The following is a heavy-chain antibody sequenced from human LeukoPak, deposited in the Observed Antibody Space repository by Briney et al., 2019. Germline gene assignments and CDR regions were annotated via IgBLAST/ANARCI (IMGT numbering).Heavy chain of an antibody. D-gene: IGHD6-13*01. CDR1: GGXISSYY. CDR3: ARGRSPEPGIAPI. J-gene: IGHJ3*02. Sequence: PSETLSLTCTVSGGXISSYYWSWIRQPPGKGLEWIGYIYYSGITNYNPSLKSRVTISVDTSKNQFSLKLSSVTAADTAVYYCARGRSPEPGIAPIWGQGTMATVSS. CDR2: IYYSGIT. V-gene: IGHV4-59*12.